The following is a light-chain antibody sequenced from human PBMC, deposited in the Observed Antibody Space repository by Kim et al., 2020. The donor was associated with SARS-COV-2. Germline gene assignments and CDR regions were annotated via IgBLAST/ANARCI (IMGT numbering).Light chain of an antibody. CDR1: QSINSN. V-gene: IGKV1-39*01. CDR3: QQCYSLYT. Sequence: DIQMTQSPSALSASVGDRVTIFCRASQSINSNLNWYQQKAGKAPKVLIYGASSLQNGVPSRFRGSGSGTDFTLTIISLQPEDAATYYCQQCYSLYTFGQGTKLEI. J-gene: IGKJ2*01. CDR2: GAS.